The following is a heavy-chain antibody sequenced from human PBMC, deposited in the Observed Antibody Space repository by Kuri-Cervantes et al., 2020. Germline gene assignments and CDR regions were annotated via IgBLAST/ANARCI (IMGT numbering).Heavy chain of an antibody. J-gene: IGHJ4*02. Sequence: GGSLRLSCAASGFTFSSSGMYWVRQAPGKGLEWVAVIWYDGSNKYYADSVKGRFTISRDNSKNTLYLQMNSLRAEDTAVYYRAKDVDYYDSISIYWGQGTLVTVSS. CDR2: IWYDGSNK. V-gene: IGHV3-30*02. CDR3: AKDVDYYDSISIY. D-gene: IGHD3-22*01. CDR1: GFTFSSSG.